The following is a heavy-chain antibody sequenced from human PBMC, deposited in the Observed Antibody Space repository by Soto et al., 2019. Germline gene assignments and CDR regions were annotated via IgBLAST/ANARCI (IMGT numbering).Heavy chain of an antibody. Sequence: QVQLQESGPGLVKPSQTLSLTCTVSGGSISSGGYYWSWIRQHPGKGLEWIGYSSYSGSTYYNPSLKSRVSLSVDTAKNQFSLKLSSVTAADTAVYYCARADVGGAGPTDLGYWGQGTLVTVSS. CDR2: SSYSGST. CDR1: GGSISSGGYY. V-gene: IGHV4-31*03. CDR3: ARADVGGAGPTDLGY. D-gene: IGHD1-26*01. J-gene: IGHJ4*02.